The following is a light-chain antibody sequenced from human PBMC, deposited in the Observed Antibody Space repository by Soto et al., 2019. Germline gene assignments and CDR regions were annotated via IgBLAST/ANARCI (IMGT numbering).Light chain of an antibody. CDR1: QIISNY. V-gene: IGKV1-39*01. CDR3: QQSHSTPCT. CDR2: ATS. J-gene: IGKJ2*02. Sequence: DIQMTQSPSSLSASVGDRVTITCRASQIISNYLNWDQQKPGKAPKLLIYATSSLQSGVPSSFSGSGSGTDFTLTISSLQPEDFATYYCQQSHSTPCTFGQGTKLEIK.